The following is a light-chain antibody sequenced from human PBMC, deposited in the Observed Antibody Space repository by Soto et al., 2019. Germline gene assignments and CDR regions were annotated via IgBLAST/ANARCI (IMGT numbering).Light chain of an antibody. CDR3: QQYCSYPLT. Sequence: AIRMTQSPSSFSASTGDRVTITCRASQSISSHLAWYQVKPGKAPRLLIYTASYLESGVPSRFSGSGSGTDFTLTISSLQSEDFAVYYCQQYCSYPLTFGGGTKVEIK. J-gene: IGKJ4*01. CDR2: TAS. V-gene: IGKV1-8*01. CDR1: QSISSH.